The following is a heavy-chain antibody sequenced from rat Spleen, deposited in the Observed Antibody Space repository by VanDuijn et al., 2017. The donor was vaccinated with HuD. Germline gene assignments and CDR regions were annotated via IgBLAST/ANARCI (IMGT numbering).Heavy chain of an antibody. CDR2: ISYDGSST. CDR3: ARSAAISHYFDY. V-gene: IGHV5-7*01. J-gene: IGHJ2*01. D-gene: IGHD1-2*01. Sequence: EVQLVESDGGLVQPGRSLKLSCAASGFTFSDYYMAWVRQAPKKGLEWVATISYDGSSTYYRDSVKGRFTISRDNPKSTLYLQMDSLRSEDTATYYCARSAAISHYFDYWGQGVMVTVSS. CDR1: GFTFSDYY.